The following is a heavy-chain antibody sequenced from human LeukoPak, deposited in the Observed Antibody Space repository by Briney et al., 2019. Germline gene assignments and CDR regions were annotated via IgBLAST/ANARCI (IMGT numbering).Heavy chain of an antibody. V-gene: IGHV3-43*02. CDR3: ARDRMSRAPTYFHH. CDR2: VSGDGGRT. CDR1: GFTSDEFA. Sequence: GGSLRLSCAASGFTSDEFAMHWVRQAPGKGLEWVSFVSGDGGRTDYADSVKGRFTISRDNSKNSLYLQMNSLTAEDTAFYFCARDRMSRAPTYFHHWGQGTLVTVSA. J-gene: IGHJ1*01. D-gene: IGHD2-2*01.